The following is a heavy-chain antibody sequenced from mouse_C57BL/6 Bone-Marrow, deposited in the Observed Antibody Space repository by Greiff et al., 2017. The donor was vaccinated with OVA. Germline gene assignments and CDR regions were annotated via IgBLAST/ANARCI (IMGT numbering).Heavy chain of an antibody. J-gene: IGHJ4*01. CDR2: IWSGGST. V-gene: IGHV2-2*01. D-gene: IGHD2-4*01. CDR3: ARDSHYYDYDEDYYAMDY. Sequence: VQVVESGPGLVQPSQTLSITCTASGFSLTSYGVHWVRQSPGKGLEWLGVIWSGGSTDYNAAFISRLGISKDNSKSQVYFKMNSLQADDTAIYYCARDSHYYDYDEDYYAMDYWGQGTSLTVSS. CDR1: GFSLTSYG.